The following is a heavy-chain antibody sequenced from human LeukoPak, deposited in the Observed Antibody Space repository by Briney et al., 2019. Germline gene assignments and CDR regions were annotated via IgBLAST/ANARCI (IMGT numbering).Heavy chain of an antibody. D-gene: IGHD2-15*01. Sequence: GSLRLSCAASGFTFSSYGMSWVRQAPGKGLEWVSTISSSGGSTYYADSVKGRFTISRDNSKNTLYLQMNSLRAEDTAVYYCVRGLYSGGIRYYFDYWGQGTLVTVSS. CDR1: GFTFSSYG. J-gene: IGHJ4*02. V-gene: IGHV3-23*01. CDR2: ISSSGGST. CDR3: VRGLYSGGIRYYFDY.